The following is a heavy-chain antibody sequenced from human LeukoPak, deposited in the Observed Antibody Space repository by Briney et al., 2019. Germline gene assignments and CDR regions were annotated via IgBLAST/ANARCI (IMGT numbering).Heavy chain of an antibody. CDR2: IIPILGIA. CDR3: AREEYCSSTSCSPRFDY. Sequence: ASVKVSCKASGGTFSSYAISWVRQAPGQGLEWMGGIIPILGIANYAQKFQGRVTTTADKSTSTAYMELSSLRPEDTAVYYCAREEYCSSTSCSPRFDYWGQGTLVTVSS. J-gene: IGHJ4*02. D-gene: IGHD2-2*01. V-gene: IGHV1-69*10. CDR1: GGTFSSYA.